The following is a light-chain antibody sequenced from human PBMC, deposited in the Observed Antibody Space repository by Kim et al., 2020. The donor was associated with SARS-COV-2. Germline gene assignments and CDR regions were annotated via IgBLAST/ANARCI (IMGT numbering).Light chain of an antibody. V-gene: IGKV1-39*01. CDR2: AAS. Sequence: LGDRVTIPCRARQDVNRYLNWYQQRPGKAPKLLIYAASSLQSGVSSRFSGSGSGTEFTLTISSLQPEDSATYYCQQSYTAPRAFTFGGGTKVDIK. CDR1: QDVNRY. CDR3: QQSYTAPRAFT. J-gene: IGKJ4*01.